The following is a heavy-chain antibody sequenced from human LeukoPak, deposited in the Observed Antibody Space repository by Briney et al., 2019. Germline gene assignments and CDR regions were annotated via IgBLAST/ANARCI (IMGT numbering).Heavy chain of an antibody. CDR3: ARGPDYDILTGYYNDWYFDL. CDR2: ISSNGGST. J-gene: IGHJ2*01. D-gene: IGHD3-9*01. Sequence: GGSLRLSCAASGFTFSSYAMHWVRQAPGKGLEYVSVISSNGGSTYYANSVKGRFTISRDNSKNTLYLQMGSLRAEDMAVYYCARGPDYDILTGYYNDWYFDLWGRGTLVTVSS. CDR1: GFTFSSYA. V-gene: IGHV3-64*01.